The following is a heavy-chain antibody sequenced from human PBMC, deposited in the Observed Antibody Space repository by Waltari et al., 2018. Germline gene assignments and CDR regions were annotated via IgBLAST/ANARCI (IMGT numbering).Heavy chain of an antibody. CDR1: GFIFGSHG. D-gene: IGHD4-17*01. CDR3: AKDGDYSLTEYDAFDV. V-gene: IGHV3-30*02. J-gene: IGHJ3*01. Sequence: VQLLESGGGVVQPGGSLRLSCTACGFIFGSHGMHLVRQIPGKGLEWVAFISFDGKKIFDADSVRGRFTISRDNSNNIVFLQMNSLRPEDSGVYYCAKDGDYSLTEYDAFDVWGQGTVVTVSP. CDR2: ISFDGKKI.